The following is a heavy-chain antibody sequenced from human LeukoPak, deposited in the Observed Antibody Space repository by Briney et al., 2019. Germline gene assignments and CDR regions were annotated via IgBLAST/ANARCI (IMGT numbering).Heavy chain of an antibody. CDR3: ARGPSGYHNT. J-gene: IGHJ4*02. D-gene: IGHD5-12*01. Sequence: GGSLRLSCAASGFTFSSYGMSWVRQAPGKGLEWVSAISGSGGSTYYADSVKGRFTMSRDSSKNTLYLQMNSLRVEDTAIYYCARGPSGYHNTGGQGTLVTVSS. CDR1: GFTFSSYG. CDR2: ISGSGGST. V-gene: IGHV3-23*01.